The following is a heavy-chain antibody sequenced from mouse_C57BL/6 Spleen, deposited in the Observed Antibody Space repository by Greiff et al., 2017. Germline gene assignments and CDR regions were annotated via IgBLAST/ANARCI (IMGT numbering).Heavy chain of an antibody. J-gene: IGHJ4*01. V-gene: IGHV1-63*01. Sequence: VKVVESGAELVRPGTSVKMSCKASGYTFTNYWLGWAKQRPGHGLEWIGDIYPGGGYTNYNEKFKGKATLTADKSSSTAYMQFSSLTSEDSAIYYCARSGDFYAIDYWGQGTSVTVAS. CDR1: GYTFTNYW. D-gene: IGHD4-1*01. CDR3: ARSGDFYAIDY. CDR2: IYPGGGYT.